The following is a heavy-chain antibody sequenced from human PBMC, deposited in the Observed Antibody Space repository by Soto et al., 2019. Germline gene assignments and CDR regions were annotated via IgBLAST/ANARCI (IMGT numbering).Heavy chain of an antibody. CDR3: ARGQMSSGYYY. J-gene: IGHJ4*02. Sequence: LSLTCTVSGGSISSGGYYWSWIRQHPGKGLEWIGYIYYSGSTYYNPSLKSRVTISVDTSKNQFSLKLSSVTAADTAVYYCARGQMSSGYYYWGQGTLVTVSS. D-gene: IGHD3-22*01. CDR2: IYYSGST. CDR1: GGSISSGGYY. V-gene: IGHV4-31*03.